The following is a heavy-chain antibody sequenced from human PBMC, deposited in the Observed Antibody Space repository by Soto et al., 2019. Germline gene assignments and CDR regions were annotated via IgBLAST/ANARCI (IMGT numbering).Heavy chain of an antibody. J-gene: IGHJ4*02. CDR3: VRDLALMAGY. CDR2: ILYDGSKK. CDR1: GFNLNPYG. D-gene: IGHD3-16*01. Sequence: GGSLRLSCVASGFNLNPYGIYWVRQAPGKGLQWVAQILYDGSKKHYADSVRGRFTITRDNSKNTVYLQMDSLRVADTAMGYCVRDLALMAGYRGQGTLVTVSS. V-gene: IGHV3-30*03.